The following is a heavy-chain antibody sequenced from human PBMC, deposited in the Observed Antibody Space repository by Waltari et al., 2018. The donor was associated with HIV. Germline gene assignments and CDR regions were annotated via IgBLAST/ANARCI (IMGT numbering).Heavy chain of an antibody. J-gene: IGHJ4*02. CDR2: IYWDDDK. D-gene: IGHD3-10*01. Sequence: QITLKESGPSVVKPTQTLTLTCTFSGFSLTSGGVGVGWIRQPPGKALEWLALIYWDDDKRYNPSLKNRLTIKKHTSDGQVVLNMTNVDPLDTATYFCARVVTSLYFYFDYWGPGALVTVSS. CDR1: GFSLTSGGVG. CDR3: ARVVTSLYFYFDY. V-gene: IGHV2-5*02.